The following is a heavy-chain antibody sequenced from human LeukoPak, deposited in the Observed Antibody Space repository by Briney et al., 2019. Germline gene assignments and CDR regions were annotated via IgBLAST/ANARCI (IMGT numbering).Heavy chain of an antibody. Sequence: SETLSLTCTVSGGSISGYYWSWIRQPPGKGLEWIAYIYYNGISNYNPSLKSRVIISVDSSKNQFSLKLTSVTAADTAVYYCAKVIYGDYERRGPPTAFDYWGQGTLVTVSS. V-gene: IGHV4-59*01. CDR1: GGSISGYY. CDR2: IYYNGIS. D-gene: IGHD4-17*01. J-gene: IGHJ4*02. CDR3: AKVIYGDYERRGPPTAFDY.